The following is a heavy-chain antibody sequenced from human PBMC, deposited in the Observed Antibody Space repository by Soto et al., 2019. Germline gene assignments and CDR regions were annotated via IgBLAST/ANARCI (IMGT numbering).Heavy chain of an antibody. Sequence: QVQLQESGPGLVKPSETLSLTCSVSGDSITAYYWSWIRQPPGKGLEWIGYIYHAGNTNSNPSLRGRVTMSVDTSRNRFSLKLKSVTAADTAIYYCARLNYYFHHWGQGALVTVSS. J-gene: IGHJ4*02. CDR3: ARLNYYFHH. CDR1: GDSITAYY. V-gene: IGHV4-59*08. D-gene: IGHD1-20*01. CDR2: IYHAGNT.